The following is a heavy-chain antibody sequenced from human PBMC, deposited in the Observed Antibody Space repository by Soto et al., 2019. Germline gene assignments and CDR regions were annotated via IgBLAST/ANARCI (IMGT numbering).Heavy chain of an antibody. Sequence: QVQLQESGPGLVKPSQTLSLTCTVSGGSISSGGYYWSWIRQHPGKGLEWIGYIYYSGSTYYNPSLKSRVTISVETSKTQFPLKLSSVTAADTAVYYCATADRGGGGRFDYWGQGTLVTVSS. CDR1: GGSISSGGYY. V-gene: IGHV4-31*03. CDR2: IYYSGST. CDR3: ATADRGGGGRFDY. D-gene: IGHD3-16*01. J-gene: IGHJ4*02.